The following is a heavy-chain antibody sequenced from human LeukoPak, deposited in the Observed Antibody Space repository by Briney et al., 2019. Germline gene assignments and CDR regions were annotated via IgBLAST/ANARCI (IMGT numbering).Heavy chain of an antibody. CDR2: IGTAGDT. V-gene: IGHV3-13*01. J-gene: IGHJ4*02. CDR1: GFTFSTYD. D-gene: IGHD2/OR15-2a*01. CDR3: ARALPTYLYYFDY. Sequence: EGSLRLSCAASGFTFSTYDMHWVRQATGKRLEWVSGIGTAGDTYYRNSVKGRFTISRGSAKNSLYLQMNSPRAEDTAVYYCARALPTYLYYFDYWGQGTLVTVSS.